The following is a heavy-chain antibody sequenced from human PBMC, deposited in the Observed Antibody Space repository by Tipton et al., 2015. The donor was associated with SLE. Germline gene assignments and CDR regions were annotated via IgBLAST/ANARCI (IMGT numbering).Heavy chain of an antibody. J-gene: IGHJ6*02. CDR3: ASPRSGGDYYYGMDV. D-gene: IGHD2-15*01. Sequence: QLVQSGAEVKKPGASVKVSCKASGYTFTGYYIHWVRQAPGQGLEWMGRINPNSGGTNYAQKFQGSVTMTRDTSINTAYMELSRLRSDDTAVYYCASPRSGGDYYYGMDVWGQGTTVTVSS. CDR1: GYTFTGYY. CDR2: INPNSGGT. V-gene: IGHV1-2*06.